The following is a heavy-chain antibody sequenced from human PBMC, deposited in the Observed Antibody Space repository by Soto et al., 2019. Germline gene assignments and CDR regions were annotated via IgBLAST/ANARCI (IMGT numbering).Heavy chain of an antibody. CDR1: GGSFSGYY. D-gene: IGHD3-3*01. CDR3: ARGGGLRFLEWLSSDYYYYCGMDV. J-gene: IGHJ6*02. CDR2: INHSGST. V-gene: IGHV4-34*01. Sequence: SETLSLPCAVYGGSFSGYYWSWIRQPPGKGLEWIGEINHSGSTNYNPSLKSRVTISVDTSKNQFSLKLSPVTAADTAVYYCARGGGLRFLEWLSSDYYYYCGMDVWGQGTTVTVSS.